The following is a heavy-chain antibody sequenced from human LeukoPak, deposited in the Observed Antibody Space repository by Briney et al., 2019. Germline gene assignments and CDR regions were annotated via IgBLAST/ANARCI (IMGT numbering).Heavy chain of an antibody. D-gene: IGHD2-2*01. CDR3: ASRRYCSSTSCYYYHYGMDV. Sequence: PGGSLRLSCAASGFTFSSYWMSWVRQAPGKGLEWVANIKQEGSEKYYVDSVKGRFTIYRDNAKNSLYLQMNSLRAEDTAVYYCASRRYCSSTSCYYYHYGMDVWGKGTTVTVSS. J-gene: IGHJ6*04. V-gene: IGHV3-7*03. CDR2: IKQEGSEK. CDR1: GFTFSSYW.